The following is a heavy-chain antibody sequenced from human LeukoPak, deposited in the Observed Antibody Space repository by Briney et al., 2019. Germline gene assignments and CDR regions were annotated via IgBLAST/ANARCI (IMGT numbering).Heavy chain of an antibody. CDR1: GFTFSIYS. CDR2: ISSGSSTI. Sequence: GGSLRLSCAASGFTFSIYSMNWVRHAPGKGLEWVSYISSGSSTIYYADSVKGRFTISRDNAKNSLYLQMNSLRAEDTAVYYCARWCSSSSCFRGFDYWGQGTLVTVSP. V-gene: IGHV3-48*01. J-gene: IGHJ4*02. CDR3: ARWCSSSSCFRGFDY. D-gene: IGHD2-2*01.